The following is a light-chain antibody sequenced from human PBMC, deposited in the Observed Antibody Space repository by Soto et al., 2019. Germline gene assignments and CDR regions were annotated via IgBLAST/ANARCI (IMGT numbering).Light chain of an antibody. CDR2: GAS. J-gene: IGKJ1*01. V-gene: IGKV3-20*01. Sequence: EIVLTQSPGTLSFSPRERATLSCRARQSVSNYLAWYQQKPGQAPRLLIYGASSRATGIPDRFSGSGSGTDFTLTISRLEPEDFAVYYCQQYGGSPQTFGQGTKVDIK. CDR1: QSVSNY. CDR3: QQYGGSPQT.